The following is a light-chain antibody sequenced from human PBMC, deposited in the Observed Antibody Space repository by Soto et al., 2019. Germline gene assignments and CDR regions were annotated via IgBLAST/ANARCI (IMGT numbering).Light chain of an antibody. CDR3: AAWDDSLNGRV. CDR1: SSNIGSNT. CDR2: SNN. J-gene: IGLJ1*01. Sequence: QSVRTQPPSASGTPGQRVTISCSGSSSNIGSNTVNWYQQLPGTAPKLLIYSNNQRPSGVPDRFSGSKSGTPASLAISGLQSEDEADYYCAAWDDSLNGRVFGTGTKVT. V-gene: IGLV1-44*01.